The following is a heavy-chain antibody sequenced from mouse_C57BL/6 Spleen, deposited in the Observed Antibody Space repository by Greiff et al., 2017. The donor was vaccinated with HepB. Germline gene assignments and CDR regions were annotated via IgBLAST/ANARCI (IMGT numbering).Heavy chain of an antibody. CDR1: GFTFSSYA. J-gene: IGHJ3*01. CDR3: ARAPIYYDYDGFAY. D-gene: IGHD2-4*01. Sequence: EVHLVESGGGLVKPGGSLKLSCAASGFTFSSYAMSWVRQTPEKRLEWVATISDGGSYTYYPDNVKGRFTISRDNAKNNLYLQMSHLKSEDTAMYYCARAPIYYDYDGFAYWGQGTLVTVSA. V-gene: IGHV5-4*01. CDR2: ISDGGSYT.